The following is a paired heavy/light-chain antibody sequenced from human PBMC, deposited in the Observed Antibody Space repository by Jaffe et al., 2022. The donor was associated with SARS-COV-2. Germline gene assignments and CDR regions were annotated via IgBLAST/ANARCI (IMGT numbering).Light chain of an antibody. CDR1: NIGSKS. J-gene: IGLJ1*01. CDR3: QVWDSSSDHLVYV. CDR2: DDS. V-gene: IGLV3-21*02. Sequence: SYVLTQPPSVSVAPGQTARITCGGNNIGSKSVHWYQQKPGQAPVLVVYDDSDRPSGIPERFSGSNSGNTATLTISRVEAGDEADYYCQVWDSSSDHLVYVFGTGTKVTVL.
Heavy chain of an antibody. D-gene: IGHD2-2*01. CDR3: ARDGGSSYCSSTSCYHSNWFDP. CDR1: GFTFSSYG. V-gene: IGHV3-33*01. J-gene: IGHJ5*02. Sequence: QVQLVESGGGVVQPGRSLRLSCAASGFTFSSYGMHWVRQAPGKGLEWVAVIWYDGSNKYYADSVKGRFTISRDNSKNTLYLQMNSLRAEDTAVYYCARDGGSSYCSSTSCYHSNWFDPWGQGTLVTVSS. CDR2: IWYDGSNK.